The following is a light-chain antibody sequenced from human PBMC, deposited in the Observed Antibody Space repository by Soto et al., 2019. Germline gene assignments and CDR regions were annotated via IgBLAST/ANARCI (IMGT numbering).Light chain of an antibody. CDR3: QHYNGYPYT. CDR1: QSIDNS. Sequence: DIQMTQSPSPLSASIVDRVTITCRARQSIDNSLAWSQQKQGKAPHLMIYEASRLETGVSLRFSGSGSGTELTLTISALQADDFATYFCQHYNGYPYTFGPGTKLEIK. V-gene: IGKV1-5*01. J-gene: IGKJ2*01. CDR2: EAS.